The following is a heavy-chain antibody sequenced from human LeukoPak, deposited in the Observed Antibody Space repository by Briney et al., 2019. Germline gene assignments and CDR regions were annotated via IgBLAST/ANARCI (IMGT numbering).Heavy chain of an antibody. D-gene: IGHD3-22*01. CDR3: ARDRYYDSSGYYGFVWFDP. Sequence: ASVKVSCKASGYTFTSYAMNWVRQAPGQGLEWMGWINTNTGNPTYAQGFTGRFVFSLDTSVSTAYLQISSLKAEDTAVYYCARDRYYDSSGYYGFVWFDPWGQGTLVTVSS. V-gene: IGHV7-4-1*02. CDR2: INTNTGNP. J-gene: IGHJ5*02. CDR1: GYTFTSYA.